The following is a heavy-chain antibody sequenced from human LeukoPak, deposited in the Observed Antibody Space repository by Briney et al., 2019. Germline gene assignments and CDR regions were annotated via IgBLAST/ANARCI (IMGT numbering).Heavy chain of an antibody. CDR2: INHSGST. J-gene: IGHJ4*02. V-gene: IGHV4-34*01. Sequence: PSETLSLTCAVYGGSFSGYYWSWIRQPPGKGLEWIGEINHSGSTNYNPSLKSRVTISVDTSKNQFSLKLSSVTAADTAVYYCARLYQSSGYNWGQGTLVTVSS. D-gene: IGHD3-22*01. CDR3: ARLYQSSGYN. CDR1: GGSFSGYY.